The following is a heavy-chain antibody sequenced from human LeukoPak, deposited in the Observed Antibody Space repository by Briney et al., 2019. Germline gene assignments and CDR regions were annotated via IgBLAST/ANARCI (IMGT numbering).Heavy chain of an antibody. Sequence: GGSLRLSCAASGFTLSSYSMNWVRQTPGEGLAWVSGIDGSGVVTYYADSAKGRFTISRDNSRYSLYLQMNSLRAEDTAIYYCAGGYTTGPRVDVWGQGTTVTVSS. D-gene: IGHD6-19*01. CDR2: IDGSGVVT. CDR3: AGGYTTGPRVDV. CDR1: GFTLSSYS. V-gene: IGHV3-23*01. J-gene: IGHJ6*02.